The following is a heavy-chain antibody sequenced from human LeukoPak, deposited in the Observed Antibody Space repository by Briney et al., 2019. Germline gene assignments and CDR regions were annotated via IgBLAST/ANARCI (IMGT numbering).Heavy chain of an antibody. V-gene: IGHV1-2*04. D-gene: IGHD3-16*01. Sequence: ASVKVSCKASGYTITGYYMHWVRQAPGQGLEWMGRINPDSGGTNYAQKFQGWVTLTRDTSISTAYMELTSLKSDDTAVYYCARDQGRGSVPDYWGQGTLVTVSS. CDR1: GYTITGYY. CDR3: ARDQGRGSVPDY. J-gene: IGHJ4*02. CDR2: INPDSGGT.